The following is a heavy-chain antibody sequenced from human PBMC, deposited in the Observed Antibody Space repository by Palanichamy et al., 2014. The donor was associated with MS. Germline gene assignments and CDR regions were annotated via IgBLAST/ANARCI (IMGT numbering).Heavy chain of an antibody. J-gene: IGHJ2*01. Sequence: QLVQSGPEVKKPGTSVKVSCKASGFTFTSSAMQWVRQARGQRLEWIGWIVVGSGNTNYAQKFQERVTITRDMSTSTAYMELSSLRSEDTAVYYCAASRGYYDSSGYPIHNWYFDLWGRGTLVTVSS. V-gene: IGHV1-58*02. D-gene: IGHD3-22*01. CDR1: GFTFTSSA. CDR3: AASRGYYDSSGYPIHNWYFDL. CDR2: IVVGSGNT.